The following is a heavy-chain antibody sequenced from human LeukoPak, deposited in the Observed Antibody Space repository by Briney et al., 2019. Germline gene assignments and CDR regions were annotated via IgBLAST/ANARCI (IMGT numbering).Heavy chain of an antibody. CDR3: ARDGIGNPFDY. V-gene: IGHV3-21*01. D-gene: IGHD4-23*01. Sequence: GGSLRLSCAASGFTFSSYSMNWVRQAPGKGLEWVSSISSSSYIYYADSVKGRFTISRDNAKNSLYLQMNSLRAEDTAVYYCARDGIGNPFDYWGQGTLDTVSS. CDR1: GFTFSSYS. CDR2: ISSSSYI. J-gene: IGHJ4*02.